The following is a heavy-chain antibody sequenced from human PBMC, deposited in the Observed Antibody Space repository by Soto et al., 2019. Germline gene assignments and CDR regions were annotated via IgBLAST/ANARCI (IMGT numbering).Heavy chain of an antibody. J-gene: IGHJ4*02. CDR2: IWYDVSNK. CDR3: ARDGIGGTVFRGFCDY. Sequence: QKYLVESGGGVVQPGGSLRLSCVASGSIFSGYGMHWVRQAPGKGLEWVAVIWYDVSNKYYADSVKGRFTISRDNSKNMLYLQMDSLRAEDTAVSFCARDGIGGTVFRGFCDYWGQGTLVTVSS. V-gene: IGHV3-33*01. D-gene: IGHD1-7*01. CDR1: GSIFSGYG.